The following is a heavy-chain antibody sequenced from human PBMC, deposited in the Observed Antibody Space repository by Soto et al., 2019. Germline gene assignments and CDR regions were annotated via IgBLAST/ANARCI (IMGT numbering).Heavy chain of an antibody. CDR1: GFTFSSYA. D-gene: IGHD3-16*02. Sequence: GGSLRLSCAASGFTFSSYAMSWVRQAPGKGLEWVSAISGSGGSTYYADSVKGRFTISGDNSKNTLYLQMNSLRAEDTAVYYCAKDHMITFGGVIVDWGQGTLVTVSS. CDR3: AKDHMITFGGVIVD. CDR2: ISGSGGST. V-gene: IGHV3-23*01. J-gene: IGHJ4*02.